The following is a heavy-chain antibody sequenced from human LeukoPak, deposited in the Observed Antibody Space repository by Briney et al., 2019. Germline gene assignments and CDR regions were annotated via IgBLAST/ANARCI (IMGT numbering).Heavy chain of an antibody. V-gene: IGHV3-48*01. CDR3: ARAQAN. CDR2: ISSSGATM. CDR1: GSTFSSYS. Sequence: GGSLRLSCAASGSTFSSYSMDWVRQAPGKGLEWVSYISSSGATMYYADSVRGRFTISRDTAKNSLYLQMNSLRAEDTAVYYCARAQANWGQGTLVTVSS. D-gene: IGHD5-12*01. J-gene: IGHJ4*02.